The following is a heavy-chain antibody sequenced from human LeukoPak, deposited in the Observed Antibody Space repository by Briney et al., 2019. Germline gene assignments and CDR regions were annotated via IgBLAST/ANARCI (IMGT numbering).Heavy chain of an antibody. CDR1: GGSISSGGYY. CDR3: ARLKGGYSSNWVFDY. D-gene: IGHD6-13*01. Sequence: PSETLSLTCTVSGGSISSGGYYWSWIRQHPGKGLDWIGYIYYSGSTYYNPSLKSRVTLSVDTSENQFSLKLSSVAAADTAVYYCARLKGGYSSNWVFDYWGQGTLVTVSS. CDR2: IYYSGST. J-gene: IGHJ4*02. V-gene: IGHV4-31*03.